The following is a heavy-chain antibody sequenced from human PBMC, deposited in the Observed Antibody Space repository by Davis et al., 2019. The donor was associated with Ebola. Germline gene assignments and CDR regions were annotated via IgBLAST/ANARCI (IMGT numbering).Heavy chain of an antibody. CDR2: ISSSSSYI. CDR1: GFTFSSYS. D-gene: IGHD5-24*01. J-gene: IGHJ6*02. V-gene: IGHV3-21*01. Sequence: PGGSLRLSCAASGFTFSSYSMNWVRQAPGKGLEWVSSISSSSSYIYYADSVKGRFTISRDNAKNSLYLQMNSLRAEDTAVYYCARDGRRDGYNSGYYYYGMDVWGQGTTVTVSS. CDR3: ARDGRRDGYNSGYYYYGMDV.